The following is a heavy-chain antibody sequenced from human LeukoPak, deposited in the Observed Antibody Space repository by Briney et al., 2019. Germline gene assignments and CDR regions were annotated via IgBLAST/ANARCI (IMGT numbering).Heavy chain of an antibody. Sequence: GGSLRLSCAASGFTFSSYGMHWVRQAPGKGLEWVAVISYDGSNKYYADSVKGRFTISRDNSKNTLYLQMNSLRAEDTAVYYCAKAFPPYSVKNWYFDLWGRGTLVTVSS. CDR2: ISYDGSNK. J-gene: IGHJ2*01. D-gene: IGHD5/OR15-5a*01. V-gene: IGHV3-30*18. CDR3: AKAFPPYSVKNWYFDL. CDR1: GFTFSSYG.